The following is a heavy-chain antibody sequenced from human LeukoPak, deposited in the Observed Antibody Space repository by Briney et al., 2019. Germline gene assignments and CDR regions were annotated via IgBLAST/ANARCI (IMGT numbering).Heavy chain of an antibody. Sequence: GASVKVSCKASGYTFNNYGISWVRQAPGQGLEWMGWINTNTGNPTYAQGFTGRFVFSLDTSVSTAYLQISSLKAEDTAVYYCAREGRPYDFWSGYYMVLYYYYYMDVWGKGTTVTVSS. V-gene: IGHV7-4-1*02. CDR1: GYTFNNYG. J-gene: IGHJ6*03. CDR2: INTNTGNP. CDR3: AREGRPYDFWSGYYMVLYYYYYMDV. D-gene: IGHD3-3*01.